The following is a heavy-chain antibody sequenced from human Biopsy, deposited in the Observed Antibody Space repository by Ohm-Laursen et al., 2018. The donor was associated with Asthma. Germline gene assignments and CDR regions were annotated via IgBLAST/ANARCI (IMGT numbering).Heavy chain of an antibody. CDR3: ARTYYDFLTGQVNDAFAM. V-gene: IGHV1-3*01. Sequence: ASVKVSCKTSGYMFINYAMHWVRQAPGQRLEWMGWINSDNGNTKYSQNFQGRVTIIRDTSASTSYMELSSLRSEDTAVYYCARTYYDFLTGQVNDAFAMWGQGTMVTVSS. CDR2: INSDNGNT. CDR1: GYMFINYA. D-gene: IGHD3-9*01. J-gene: IGHJ3*02.